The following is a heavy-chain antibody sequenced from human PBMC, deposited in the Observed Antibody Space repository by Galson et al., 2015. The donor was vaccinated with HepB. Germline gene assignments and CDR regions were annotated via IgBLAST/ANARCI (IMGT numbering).Heavy chain of an antibody. CDR1: GFTFSSYW. D-gene: IGHD3-3*01. CDR3: ARYDFWCEDYGMDV. CDR2: IKQDGSEK. V-gene: IGHV3-7*03. Sequence: SLRLSCAAPGFTFSSYWMSWVRQAPGKGLEWVANIKQDGSEKYYVDSVKGRFTISRDNAKNSLYLQMNSLRAEYTAVYYCARYDFWCEDYGMDVWGQGTTVTVSS. J-gene: IGHJ6*02.